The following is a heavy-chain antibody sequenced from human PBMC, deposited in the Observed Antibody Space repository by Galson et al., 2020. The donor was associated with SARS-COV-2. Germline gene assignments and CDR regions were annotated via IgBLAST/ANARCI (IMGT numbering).Heavy chain of an antibody. J-gene: IGHJ6*02. CDR1: GFTFSSHS. CDR3: ARLGGMATTPDRYYFYGLDV. D-gene: IGHD3-16*01. CDR2: ISSGSSYI. Sequence: GESLKISCAASGFTFSSHSMNWVRQAPGKGLEWVSSISSGSSYIYYADSVKGRFTMSRDNAKNSLFLQMNSLRTEDTAVYYCARLGGMATTPDRYYFYGLDVWGQGTTVTVSS. V-gene: IGHV3-21*01.